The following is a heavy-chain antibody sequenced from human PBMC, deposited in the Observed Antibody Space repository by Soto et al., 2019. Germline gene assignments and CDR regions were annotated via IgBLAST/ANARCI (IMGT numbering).Heavy chain of an antibody. CDR1: GFSLSTTGVG. D-gene: IGHD3-10*01. V-gene: IGHV2-5*02. J-gene: IGHJ5*02. CDR2: IYWDDDK. CDR3: AQRLPHDGLGSERGNWFDP. Sequence: QITLKESGPTLVRPTQTLTLTCTFSGFSLSTTGVGVGWIRQPPGKALEWLALIYWDDDKRYSPSLKSRLTITKDTSKNEVILTMTNMDPVDTARYDCAQRLPHDGLGSERGNWFDPWGQGTLVTVSS.